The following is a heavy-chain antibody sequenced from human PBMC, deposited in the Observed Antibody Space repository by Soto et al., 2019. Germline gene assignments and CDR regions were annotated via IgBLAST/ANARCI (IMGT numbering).Heavy chain of an antibody. V-gene: IGHV1-69*12. J-gene: IGHJ5*02. D-gene: IGHD5-12*01. CDR1: GGTFSSYA. CDR3: ARDGEMATSPTNWFDP. CDR2: IIPIFGTV. Sequence: QVQLVQSGAEVKKPGSSVKVSCKASGGTFSSYAISWVRQAPGQGLEWMGGIIPIFGTVNYAQKFQGRVTITADESTSTAYMERSSLRSEDTAVYYCARDGEMATSPTNWFDPWGQGTLVTVSS.